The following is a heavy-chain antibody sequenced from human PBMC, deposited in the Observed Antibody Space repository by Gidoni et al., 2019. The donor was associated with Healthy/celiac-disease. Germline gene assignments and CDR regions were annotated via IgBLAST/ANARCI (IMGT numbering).Heavy chain of an antibody. CDR2: ISWNSGSI. D-gene: IGHD3-10*01. CDR1: GLTLDDYA. J-gene: IGHJ6*02. Sequence: EVQLVESGGGLVQPGRSLRLSCAASGLTLDDYAMHWVRQAPGKGLEWVSGISWNSGSIGYADSVKGRFTISRDNAKNSLYLQMNRLRAEDTALYYCAKTGANYYYGMDVWGQGTTVTVSS. V-gene: IGHV3-9*01. CDR3: AKTGANYYYGMDV.